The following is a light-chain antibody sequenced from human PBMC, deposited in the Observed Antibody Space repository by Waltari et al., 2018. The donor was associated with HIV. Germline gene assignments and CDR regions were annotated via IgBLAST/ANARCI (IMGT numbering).Light chain of an antibody. V-gene: IGLV2-11*01. CDR2: ECS. Sequence: QSALTQPRSVSGSPGQSVTISCTGTSSDVGGSNYVSWYQQHPGKAPKHMIDECSKRHSGVPDRCSGCKSGNTASLTISGLQAEDEADYYCCSYAGSYTWVFGGGTKLTVL. CDR3: CSYAGSYTWV. CDR1: SSDVGGSNY. J-gene: IGLJ3*02.